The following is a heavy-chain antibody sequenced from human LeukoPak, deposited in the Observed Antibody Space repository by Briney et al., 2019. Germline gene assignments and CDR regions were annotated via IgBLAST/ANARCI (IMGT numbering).Heavy chain of an antibody. CDR2: INHSGST. CDR3: ARDAVARDSSGYYYLGFDP. D-gene: IGHD3-22*01. Sequence: SETLSLTCAVYGGSFSGYYWSWIRQPPGKGLEWIGEINHSGSTNYNPSLKSRVTISVDTSKNQFSLKLTSVTAADTAVYYCARDAVARDSSGYYYLGFDPWGQGTLVTVSS. J-gene: IGHJ5*02. V-gene: IGHV4-34*01. CDR1: GGSFSGYY.